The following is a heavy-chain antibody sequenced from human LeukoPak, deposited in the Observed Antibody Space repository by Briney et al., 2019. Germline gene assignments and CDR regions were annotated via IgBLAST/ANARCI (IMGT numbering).Heavy chain of an antibody. CDR3: ARPEVGATRGLDY. CDR2: IYYSGST. V-gene: IGHV4-39*01. Sequence: SETLSLTYTVSGGSIGSSTYYWGWIRQPPGKGLEWIGSIYYSGSTYYNPSLKSRVTISVDTSKNQFSLKLSSVTAADTAVYYCARPEVGATRGLDYWGQGTLVTVSS. CDR1: GGSIGSSTYY. D-gene: IGHD1-26*01. J-gene: IGHJ4*02.